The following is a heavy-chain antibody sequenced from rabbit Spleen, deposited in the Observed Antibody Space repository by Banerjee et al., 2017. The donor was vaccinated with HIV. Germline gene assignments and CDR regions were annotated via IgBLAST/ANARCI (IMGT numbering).Heavy chain of an antibody. D-gene: IGHD1-1*01. Sequence: QQQLVESGGGLVQPEGSLTLTCTASGFTLSSYYMNWVRQAPGKGLEWIACIVTGNDVTAYANWANGRFLMSRTSSTTVTLQMTSLTAADTATYVCARDLVAVIGWNFNLWGPGTLVTVS. CDR1: GFTLSSYYM. CDR2: IVTGNDVT. V-gene: IGHV1S45*01. CDR3: ARDLVAVIGWNFNL. J-gene: IGHJ4*01.